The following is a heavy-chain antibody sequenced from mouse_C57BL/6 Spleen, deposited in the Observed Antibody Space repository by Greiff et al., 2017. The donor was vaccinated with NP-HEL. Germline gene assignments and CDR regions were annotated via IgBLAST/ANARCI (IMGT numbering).Heavy chain of an antibody. Sequence: EVKLVESGGGLVKPGGSLKLSCAASGFTFSDYGMHWVRQAPEQGLEWVAYISSGSSTIYYADTVKGRFTISRDNAKNTLFLQMTSLRSEDTAVYYCARPGDSDPYYYAMDYWGQGTSVTVSS. CDR2: ISSGSSTI. CDR3: ARPGDSDPYYYAMDY. J-gene: IGHJ4*01. CDR1: GFTFSDYG. D-gene: IGHD2-12*01. V-gene: IGHV5-17*01.